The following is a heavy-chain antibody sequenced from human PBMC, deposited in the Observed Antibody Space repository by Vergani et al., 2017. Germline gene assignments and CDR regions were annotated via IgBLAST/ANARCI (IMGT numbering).Heavy chain of an antibody. Sequence: QVQLQESGPGLVKPSQTLSLTCTVSGGSISSGGYYWSWIRQHPGKGLEWIGYIYYRGSTYYNPSLKSRVTISVDTSKNQFSLKLSSVTAADTAVYYCARGSGNYYDFWSGYYSYYYYMDVWGKGTTVTVSS. CDR3: ARGSGNYYDFWSGYYSYYYYMDV. CDR1: GGSISSGGYY. D-gene: IGHD3-3*01. V-gene: IGHV4-31*03. J-gene: IGHJ6*03. CDR2: IYYRGST.